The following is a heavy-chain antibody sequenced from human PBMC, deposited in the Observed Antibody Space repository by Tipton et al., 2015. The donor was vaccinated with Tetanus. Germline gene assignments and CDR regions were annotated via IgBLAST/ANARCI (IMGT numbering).Heavy chain of an antibody. CDR3: AKGLGFYGMDV. CDR1: GFTFSTYP. D-gene: IGHD3-3*01. Sequence: SLRLSCEASGFTFSTYPMQWVRQAPGKGLEWVSAIGDSGVPTYYADSLKGRFIISRDNSKNTVYLQMNSLRAEDTALYYCAKGLGFYGMDVWGQGTTVTVSS. V-gene: IGHV3-23*01. J-gene: IGHJ6*02. CDR2: IGDSGVPT.